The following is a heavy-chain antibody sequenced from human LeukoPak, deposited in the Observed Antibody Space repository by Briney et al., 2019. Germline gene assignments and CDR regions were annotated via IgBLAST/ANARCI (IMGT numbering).Heavy chain of an antibody. J-gene: IGHJ5*02. CDR2: IRYDGSNK. CDR1: GFTFSSYG. Sequence: GGSLRLSCAASGFTFSSYGMHWVRQAPGKGLEWVAFIRYDGSNKYYADSVKGRFTILRDNSKNTLYLQMNSLRAEDTAVYYCAKDREFMLRGVGNWFDPWGQGTLVTVSS. CDR3: AKDREFMLRGVGNWFDP. D-gene: IGHD3-10*01. V-gene: IGHV3-30*02.